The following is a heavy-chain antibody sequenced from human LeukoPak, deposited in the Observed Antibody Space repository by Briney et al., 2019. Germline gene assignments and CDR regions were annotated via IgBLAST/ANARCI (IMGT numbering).Heavy chain of an antibody. D-gene: IGHD3-16*02. CDR1: GGSISSYY. J-gene: IGHJ4*02. CDR2: IYYTGST. V-gene: IGHV4-59*01. Sequence: KTSETLSLTCTVSGGSISSYYWSWIRQPPGKGLEWIGYIYYTGSTNYNPSLKSRVTISVDTSKNQFSLKLSSVTAADTAVYYCARADYVWGSYRAGRFDYWGQGTLVTVSS. CDR3: ARADYVWGSYRAGRFDY.